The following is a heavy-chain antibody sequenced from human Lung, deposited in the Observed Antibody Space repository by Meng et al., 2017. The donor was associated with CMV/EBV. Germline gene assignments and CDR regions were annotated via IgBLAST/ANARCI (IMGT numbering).Heavy chain of an antibody. Sequence: QVLLQEAGPGLLKQSGAQAHTCTASGDVFSSYYWSWIRQSAGKGLEWIGRIYTRGTTIYNPSLKSRLTLSLDTSKNQFSLKLNSVTAADTAVYYCARAEADTGNFDYWGQGTLVTVSS. D-gene: IGHD6-19*01. CDR3: ARAEADTGNFDY. J-gene: IGHJ4*02. CDR1: GDVFSSYY. CDR2: IYTRGTT. V-gene: IGHV4-4*07.